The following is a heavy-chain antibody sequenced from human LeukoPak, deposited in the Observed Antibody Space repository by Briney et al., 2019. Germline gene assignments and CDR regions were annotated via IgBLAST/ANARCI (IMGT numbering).Heavy chain of an antibody. CDR3: AREAYGDYVVY. Sequence: PSETLSLTCTVSGRSISSGDYYWSWIRQPPGKGLEWIGYIYYSGSTYYNPSLKSRVTISVDTSKNQFSLKLSSVTAADTAVYYCAREAYGDYVVYWGQGTLVTVSS. V-gene: IGHV4-30-4*01. CDR1: GRSISSGDYY. CDR2: IYYSGST. D-gene: IGHD4-17*01. J-gene: IGHJ4*02.